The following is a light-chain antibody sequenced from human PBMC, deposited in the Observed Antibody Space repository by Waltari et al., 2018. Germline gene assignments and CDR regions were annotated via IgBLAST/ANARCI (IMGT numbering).Light chain of an antibody. CDR3: QQRSNVLFA. CDR1: QSVSSF. V-gene: IGKV3-11*01. Sequence: EVVLTQSPATLSLSPGERATLPCRARQSVSSFLAWYQQKPGQAPRLLIYDASNRATGIPARFSGSGSGTDFTLTISSLEPEDFAVYYCQQRSNVLFAFGPGTKVDFK. CDR2: DAS. J-gene: IGKJ3*01.